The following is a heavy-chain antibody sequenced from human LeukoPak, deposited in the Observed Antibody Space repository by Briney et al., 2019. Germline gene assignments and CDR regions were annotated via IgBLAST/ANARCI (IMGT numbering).Heavy chain of an antibody. V-gene: IGHV1-8*01. CDR1: GYTFTSYD. D-gene: IGHD4-11*01. Sequence: GASVKVSCKASGYTFTSYDIYWVRQATGQGLEWMGWMNPNSGNTGYAQKFQGRVTMTRNTSISTAYMELSSLRSEDTAVYYCARGSKRYSNYLDAFDIWGQGTMVTVSS. CDR2: MNPNSGNT. J-gene: IGHJ3*02. CDR3: ARGSKRYSNYLDAFDI.